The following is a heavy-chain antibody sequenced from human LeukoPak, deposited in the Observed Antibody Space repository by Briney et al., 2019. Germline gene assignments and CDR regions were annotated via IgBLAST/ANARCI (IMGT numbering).Heavy chain of an antibody. J-gene: IGHJ4*02. CDR3: ARGRGYYGPYYFDY. CDR1: GGSISSYY. V-gene: IGHV4-59*01. Sequence: PSETLSLTCTVSGGSISSYYWRLIRQPPGKGLEWIGYIYYSGSTNYNPSLKSRVTISVDTSKNQFSLKLSSVTAADTAVYYCARGRGYYGPYYFDYWGQGTLVTVSS. CDR2: IYYSGST. D-gene: IGHD3-10*01.